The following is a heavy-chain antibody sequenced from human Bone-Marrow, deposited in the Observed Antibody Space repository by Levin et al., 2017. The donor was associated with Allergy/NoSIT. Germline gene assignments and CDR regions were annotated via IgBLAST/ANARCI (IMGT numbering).Heavy chain of an antibody. Sequence: GGSLRLSCAVSGFTVGNNYMSWVRQAPGKGLEWVSLIYSGGSTYYADSVKGRFTISRDSSKNTLYLQMNNLRVDDTAVYYCARDPPGVAAAGSGYWGQGTLVTVSS. V-gene: IGHV3-66*01. CDR1: GFTVGNNY. CDR3: ARDPPGVAAAGSGY. J-gene: IGHJ4*02. CDR2: IYSGGST. D-gene: IGHD6-13*01.